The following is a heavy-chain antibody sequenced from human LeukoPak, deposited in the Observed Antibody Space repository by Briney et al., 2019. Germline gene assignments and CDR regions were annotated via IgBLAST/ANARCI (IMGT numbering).Heavy chain of an antibody. D-gene: IGHD2-21*02. CDR3: ARNVNCGGDCYSFFDY. CDR1: GYTFTGSY. J-gene: IGHJ4*02. Sequence: ASVKVSCKASGYTFTGSYMHRVRQAPGHRLEWMGWINPNSGGTNHAQKFQGRVTMTRDTSISTAYMELSRLRSDDTAVYYCARNVNCGGDCYSFFDYWGQGTLVTVSS. CDR2: INPNSGGT. V-gene: IGHV1-2*02.